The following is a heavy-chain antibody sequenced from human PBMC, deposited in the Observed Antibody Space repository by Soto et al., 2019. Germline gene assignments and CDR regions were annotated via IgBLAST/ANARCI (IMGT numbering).Heavy chain of an antibody. CDR2: IYYSGST. V-gene: IGHV4-59*08. CDR3: ARGASGEWYYDFWSGSPLGYYYMDV. Sequence: SSETLSLTCTVSGGSISSYYWSWIRQPPGKGLEWIGYIYYSGSTNYNPSLKSRVTISVDTSKNQFSLKLSSVTAADTAVYYCARGASGEWYYDFWSGSPLGYYYMDVWGKGTTVTVS. CDR1: GGSISSYY. D-gene: IGHD3-3*01. J-gene: IGHJ6*03.